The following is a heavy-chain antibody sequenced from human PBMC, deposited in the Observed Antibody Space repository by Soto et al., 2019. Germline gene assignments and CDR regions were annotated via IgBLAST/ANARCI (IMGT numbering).Heavy chain of an antibody. V-gene: IGHV3-53*01. CDR3: ATQRTNDYGDPNDALDI. CDR2: LYACGAT. CDR1: GFSVSANY. J-gene: IGHJ3*02. Sequence: EVQLVESGGGLIQPGGSLRLSCAASGFSVSANYMNWVRQAPGKGLQWVSLLYACGATFYADSVKGRFTISRDSSKSTLYLQLDSLRVEDTAVYYCATQRTNDYGDPNDALDIWGQGTVVSVSS. D-gene: IGHD4-17*01.